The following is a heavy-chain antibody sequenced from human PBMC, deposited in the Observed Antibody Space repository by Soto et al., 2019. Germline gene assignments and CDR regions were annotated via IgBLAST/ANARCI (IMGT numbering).Heavy chain of an antibody. CDR2: LNPGSGDT. Sequence: QVQLVQSGAEIRKPGASVRVSCKASGYTFTNYDVNWVRQVPGQGLEWMGWLNPGSGDTGYAQKFQCRVTMTRNTSIGTAYMELSSLRSGDTAIYYCTRMASFGTLNWFDPWVQGTLVTVSS. CDR1: GYTFTNYD. V-gene: IGHV1-8*01. D-gene: IGHD3-16*01. J-gene: IGHJ5*02. CDR3: TRMASFGTLNWFDP.